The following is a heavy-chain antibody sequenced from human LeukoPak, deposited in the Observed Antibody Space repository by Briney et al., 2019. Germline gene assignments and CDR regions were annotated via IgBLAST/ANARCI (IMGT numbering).Heavy chain of an antibody. CDR3: ANYGSVSYFAY. CDR1: GFSFSAYY. CDR2: INQAGSVQ. Sequence: GGSLRLSCAASGFSFSAYYMNWVRQAPGKGPEWLANINQAGSVQNYVDSVRGRFTISRDNAKNSLFLQMNSLRAEDTAVYYCANYGSVSYFAYWGQGTLVTVSS. D-gene: IGHD3-10*01. J-gene: IGHJ4*02. V-gene: IGHV3-7*02.